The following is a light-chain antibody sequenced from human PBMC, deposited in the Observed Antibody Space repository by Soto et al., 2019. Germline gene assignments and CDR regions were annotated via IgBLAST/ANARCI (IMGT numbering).Light chain of an antibody. CDR3: CSYAGSSTFYVV. J-gene: IGLJ2*01. CDR1: SSDVGSYNL. CDR2: EGS. Sequence: QSALTQPASVSGSPGQSITISCTGTSSDVGSYNLVSWYQQHPGKAPKLMFYEGSKRPSGVSNRFSGSKSGNTASLTISGLQAEDEADYYCCSYAGSSTFYVVFGGGTKVTVL. V-gene: IGLV2-23*03.